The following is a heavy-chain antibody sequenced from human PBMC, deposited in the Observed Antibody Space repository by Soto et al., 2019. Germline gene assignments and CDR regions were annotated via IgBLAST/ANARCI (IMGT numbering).Heavy chain of an antibody. Sequence: AXVKVSCKASGYTFTSYGISWVRQAPGQGLEWMGWISAYNGNTNYAQKLQGRVTMTTDTSTSTAYMELRSLRSDDTAVYYCARAPYDSSGVLNDYWGQGTLVTVSS. CDR1: GYTFTSYG. CDR2: ISAYNGNT. J-gene: IGHJ4*02. V-gene: IGHV1-18*01. CDR3: ARAPYDSSGVLNDY. D-gene: IGHD3-22*01.